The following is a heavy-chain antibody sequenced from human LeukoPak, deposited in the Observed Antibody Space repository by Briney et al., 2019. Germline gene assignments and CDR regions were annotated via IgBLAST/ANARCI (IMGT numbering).Heavy chain of an antibody. J-gene: IGHJ4*02. D-gene: IGHD3-10*01. V-gene: IGHV3-23*01. CDR2: ISGSGVNT. Sequence: GGSLRLSCAASGFTLTDYAMTWVRQAPGKGLEWVSGISGSGVNTYYADSVKGRFTISRDNSKNTLYLQMNSLRAEDTAVYYCARYGSGSYYNAPDYWGQGTLVTVSS. CDR1: GFTLTDYA. CDR3: ARYGSGSYYNAPDY.